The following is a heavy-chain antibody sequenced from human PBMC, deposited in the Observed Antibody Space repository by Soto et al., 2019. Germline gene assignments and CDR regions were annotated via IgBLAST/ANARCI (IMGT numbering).Heavy chain of an antibody. Sequence: SLKISCKGSGYSFTSYWIGWVRQMPGKGLEWMGIIYPGDSDTRYSPSFQGQVTISADKSISTAYLQWSSLKASDTAMYYCARHDEGYCSGGSCYAFDIWGQGTMVTVSS. CDR1: GYSFTSYW. D-gene: IGHD2-15*01. CDR2: IYPGDSDT. J-gene: IGHJ3*02. V-gene: IGHV5-51*01. CDR3: ARHDEGYCSGGSCYAFDI.